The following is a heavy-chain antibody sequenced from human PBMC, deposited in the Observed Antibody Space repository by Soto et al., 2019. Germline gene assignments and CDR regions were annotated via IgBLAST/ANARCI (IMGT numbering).Heavy chain of an antibody. CDR1: GFTFSSYA. Sequence: EVQLLESGGGLVQPGGSLRLSCAASGFTFSSYAMSWVRQAPGKGLELVSAISGSGGSTYYADSVTGRFTISRDKSKNTLYLQMNSLRAEDTAVYYCATDLSSSSFDAFDIWGQGTMVTVAS. V-gene: IGHV3-23*01. CDR2: ISGSGGST. J-gene: IGHJ3*02. CDR3: ATDLSSSSFDAFDI. D-gene: IGHD6-6*01.